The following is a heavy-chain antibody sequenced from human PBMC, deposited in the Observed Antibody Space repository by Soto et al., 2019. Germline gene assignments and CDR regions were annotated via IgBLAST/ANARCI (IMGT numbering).Heavy chain of an antibody. V-gene: IGHV3-30*18. Sequence: PGGSLRLSCAASGFTFDSYGMHWVRQAPGKGLEWVAVISYDGSNKYYADSVKGRFIISRDNSKNTLYLEMNSLRAEDTAVYYCVKAIWFGELPRYFDYWGQGTLVTVSS. J-gene: IGHJ4*02. CDR3: VKAIWFGELPRYFDY. CDR2: ISYDGSNK. CDR1: GFTFDSYG. D-gene: IGHD3-10*01.